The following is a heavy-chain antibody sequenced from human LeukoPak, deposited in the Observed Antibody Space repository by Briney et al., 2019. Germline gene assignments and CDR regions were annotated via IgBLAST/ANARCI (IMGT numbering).Heavy chain of an antibody. D-gene: IGHD6-13*01. CDR1: GFTVSSNY. V-gene: IGHV3-66*01. Sequence: GGSLRPSCAASGFTVSSNYMSWVRQAPGKGLEWVSVIYSGGSTYYADSVKGRFTISRDNSNNTLYLQMDSLRAEDTAVYYCAREVRAAAAFDNWGQGTLVTVSS. CDR2: IYSGGST. CDR3: AREVRAAAAFDN. J-gene: IGHJ4*01.